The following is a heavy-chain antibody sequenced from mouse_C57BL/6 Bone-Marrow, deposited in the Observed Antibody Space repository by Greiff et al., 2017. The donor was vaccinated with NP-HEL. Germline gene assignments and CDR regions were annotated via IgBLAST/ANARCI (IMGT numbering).Heavy chain of an antibody. Sequence: VQLQQPGAELEKPGASVKLSCKASGYTFTSYWMHWVKQRPGQGLEWIGMIHPNSGSTNYNEKFKSKATLTVDKSSSTAYMQLSSLTSEDSAVYYCARRGYGSRWAMDYWGQGTSVTVSS. D-gene: IGHD1-1*01. CDR3: ARRGYGSRWAMDY. CDR2: IHPNSGST. J-gene: IGHJ4*01. CDR1: GYTFTSYW. V-gene: IGHV1-64*01.